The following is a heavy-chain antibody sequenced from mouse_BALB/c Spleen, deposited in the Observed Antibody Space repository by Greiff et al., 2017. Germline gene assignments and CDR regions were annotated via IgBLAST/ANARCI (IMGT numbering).Heavy chain of an antibody. CDR3: ARGGSTMITWYFDV. CDR2: IYPGNVNT. Sequence: QVQLQQSGPELVKPGASVRISCKASGYTFTSYYIHWVKQRPGQGLEWIGWIYPGNVNTKYNEKFKGKATLTADKSSSTAYMQLSSLTSEDSAVYFCARGGSTMITWYFDVLGAGTTVTVSS. J-gene: IGHJ1*01. CDR1: GYTFTSYY. V-gene: IGHV1S56*01. D-gene: IGHD2-4*01.